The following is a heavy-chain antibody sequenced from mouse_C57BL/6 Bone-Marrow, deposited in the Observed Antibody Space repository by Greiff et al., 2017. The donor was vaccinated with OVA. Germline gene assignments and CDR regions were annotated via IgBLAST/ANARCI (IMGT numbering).Heavy chain of an antibody. CDR2: ISDGGSYT. CDR1: GFTFSSYA. J-gene: IGHJ1*03. Sequence: EVQLVESGGGLVKPGGSLKLSCAASGFTFSSYAMSWVRQTPEKRLEWVATISDGGSYTYYPDNVKGRFTISRDNAKNNLYLQMSHLKSEDTAMYYCARVGGYDPWYFDVWGTGTTVTVSS. CDR3: ARVGGYDPWYFDV. D-gene: IGHD2-3*01. V-gene: IGHV5-4*01.